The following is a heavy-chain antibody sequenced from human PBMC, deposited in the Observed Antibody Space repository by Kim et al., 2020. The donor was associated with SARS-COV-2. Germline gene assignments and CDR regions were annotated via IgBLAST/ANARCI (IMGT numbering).Heavy chain of an antibody. Sequence: KGRFTISRDNAKNSLYLQMNSLSAEDTAVYYCARDAGYCSGGSCSYGLDVWGQGTTVTVSS. J-gene: IGHJ6*02. D-gene: IGHD2-15*01. V-gene: IGHV3-11*06. CDR3: ARDAGYCSGGSCSYGLDV.